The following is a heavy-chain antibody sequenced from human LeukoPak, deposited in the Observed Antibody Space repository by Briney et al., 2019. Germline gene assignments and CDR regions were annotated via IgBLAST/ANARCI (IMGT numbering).Heavy chain of an antibody. V-gene: IGHV4-38-2*02. CDR3: ARGGSSGWARFDY. CDR1: GYSISSGYY. Sequence: SETLSLTCTVSGYSISSGYYWGWIRQPPGTGLEWIGSIYHSGSTYYNPSLKSRVTISVDTSKNQFSLKLSSVTAADTAVYYCARGGSSGWARFDYWGQGTLVTVSS. CDR2: IYHSGST. D-gene: IGHD6-19*01. J-gene: IGHJ4*02.